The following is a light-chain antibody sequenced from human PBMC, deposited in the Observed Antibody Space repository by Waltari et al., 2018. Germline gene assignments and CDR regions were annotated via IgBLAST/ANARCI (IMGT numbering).Light chain of an antibody. J-gene: IGLJ2*01. V-gene: IGLV2-23*03. CDR1: SDDYDIPNF. Sequence: SALTQPASVSGSRGQSITISCTRLSDDYDIPNFFSWYQQLPHKAPKLIIYDGTQRPSGVSPRFSASTSGSTASLTISGLQADDEADYFCCSYGSSYTLLFGGGTRLTVL. CDR3: CSYGSSYTLL. CDR2: DGT.